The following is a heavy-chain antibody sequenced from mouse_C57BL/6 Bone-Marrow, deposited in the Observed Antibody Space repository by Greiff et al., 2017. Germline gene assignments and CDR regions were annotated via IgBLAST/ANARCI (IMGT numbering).Heavy chain of an antibody. CDR1: GFTFSSYA. CDR3: ARDPGSSWYFDV. Sequence: EVMLVESGGGLVKPGGSLKLSCAASGFTFSSYAMSWVRQTPEKRLEWVATISDGGSYTYYPDNVKGRFTLSRDNAKNNLYLQMSHLKSEDTAMYYCARDPGSSWYFDVWGTGTTVTVSS. V-gene: IGHV5-4*01. D-gene: IGHD1-1*01. CDR2: ISDGGSYT. J-gene: IGHJ1*03.